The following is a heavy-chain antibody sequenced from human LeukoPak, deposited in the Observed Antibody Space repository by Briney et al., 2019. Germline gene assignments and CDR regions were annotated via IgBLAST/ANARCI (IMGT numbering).Heavy chain of an antibody. CDR1: GFTSSSYE. D-gene: IGHD6-13*01. Sequence: KAGGSLRLSCAASGFTSSSYEMNWVRQAPGKGLEWVSSISSSSSYIYYADSVKGRFTISRDNAKNSLYLQMNSLRAEDTAVYYCARDFPAAAGPDAFDIWGQGTMVTVSS. J-gene: IGHJ3*02. CDR3: ARDFPAAAGPDAFDI. V-gene: IGHV3-21*01. CDR2: ISSSSSYI.